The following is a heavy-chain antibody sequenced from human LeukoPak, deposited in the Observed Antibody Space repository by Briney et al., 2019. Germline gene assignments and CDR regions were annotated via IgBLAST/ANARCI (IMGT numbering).Heavy chain of an antibody. D-gene: IGHD5-12*01. Sequence: SKTLSLTCSVSGGSISGAYWSWIRQAPGKGLEWIGYIHYSGSTDYNPSLESRVTISIDTSKTHFSLNLTAITAADTAIYYCARTGSGRYYYAMDVWGQGTSVTVSS. CDR3: ARTGSGRYYYAMDV. CDR2: IHYSGST. J-gene: IGHJ6*02. V-gene: IGHV4-59*01. CDR1: GGSISGAY.